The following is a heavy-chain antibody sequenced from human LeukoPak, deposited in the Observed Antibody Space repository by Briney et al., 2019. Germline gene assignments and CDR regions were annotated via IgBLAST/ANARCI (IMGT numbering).Heavy chain of an antibody. J-gene: IGHJ4*02. V-gene: IGHV4-34*01. Sequence: PSETLSLTCAVYGGSFSGYYWSWIRQPSGKGLEWIGEINHSGSTNYNPSLKSRVTISVDTSKNQFSLKLISVTAADTAVYYCARDPTWDYWGQGTLVTVSS. CDR3: ARDPTWDY. CDR1: GGSFSGYY. CDR2: INHSGST.